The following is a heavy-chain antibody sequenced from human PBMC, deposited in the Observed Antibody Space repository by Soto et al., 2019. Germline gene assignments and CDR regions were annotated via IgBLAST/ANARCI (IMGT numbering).Heavy chain of an antibody. J-gene: IGHJ6*02. CDR2: IYYSGST. Sequence: SETLSLTCTVSGGSISSYYWSWIRQPPGKGLEWIGYIYYSGSTNYNPSLKSRVTISVDPSKNQFSLKLGSVTAADTAVYYCARHLDCGYGTYLGYYYYGMDVWGQGTTVTVSS. CDR3: ARHLDCGYGTYLGYYYYGMDV. V-gene: IGHV4-59*08. D-gene: IGHD1-7*01. CDR1: GGSISSYY.